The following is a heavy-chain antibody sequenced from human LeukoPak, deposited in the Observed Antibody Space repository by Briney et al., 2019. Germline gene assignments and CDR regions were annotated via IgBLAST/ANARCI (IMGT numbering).Heavy chain of an antibody. CDR2: INPNSGGT. Sequence: GASVKVSCKASGYTFTGYYMHWVRHAPGQGLEWMGWINPNSGGTNYAQKFQGRVTTTRDTSISTAYMELSRLRSDDTAVYYCARDPHTIFGVVITKYYYYYYMDVWGKGTTVTVSS. D-gene: IGHD3-3*01. J-gene: IGHJ6*03. CDR3: ARDPHTIFGVVITKYYYYYYMDV. CDR1: GYTFTGYY. V-gene: IGHV1-2*02.